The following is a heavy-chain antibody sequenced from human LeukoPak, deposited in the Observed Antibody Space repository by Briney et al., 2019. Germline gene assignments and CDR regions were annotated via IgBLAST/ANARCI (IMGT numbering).Heavy chain of an antibody. CDR1: GGTFSSYA. CDR2: IIPIFGTA. D-gene: IGHD4-17*01. Sequence: ASVKVSCKASGGTFSSYAISWVRQAPGQGLEWMGGIIPIFGTANYAQKFQGRVTITADESTSTAYMELSSLRSEDTAVYYYARDRRHGDYSADYWGQGTLVTVSS. J-gene: IGHJ4*02. V-gene: IGHV1-69*13. CDR3: ARDRRHGDYSADY.